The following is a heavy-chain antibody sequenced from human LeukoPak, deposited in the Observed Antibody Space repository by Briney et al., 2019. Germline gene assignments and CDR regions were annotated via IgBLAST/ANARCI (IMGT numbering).Heavy chain of an antibody. CDR1: GFTFSSYA. CDR2: ISYDGSNK. Sequence: GGSLRLSCAASGFTFSSYAMHWVRQAPGKGLEWVAVISYDGSNKYYADSVKGRFTISRDNSKNTLYLQMNSLRAEDTAVYYCAKLASGSYYAFDIWGQGTMVTVSS. D-gene: IGHD1-26*01. V-gene: IGHV3-30*04. J-gene: IGHJ3*02. CDR3: AKLASGSYYAFDI.